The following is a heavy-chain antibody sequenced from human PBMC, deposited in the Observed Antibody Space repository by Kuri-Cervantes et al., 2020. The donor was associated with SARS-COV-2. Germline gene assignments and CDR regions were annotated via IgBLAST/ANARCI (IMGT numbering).Heavy chain of an antibody. CDR1: GGSISSYY. D-gene: IGHD1-20*01. J-gene: IGHJ3*02. CDR2: IFYSGST. V-gene: IGHV4-59*01. CDR3: ARVALTGTAFDI. Sequence: SETLSLTCTVSGGSISSYYWSWIRQPPGKGLEWIGYIFYSGSTNYNPPLKSRVTISVDTSTNQFSLKLSSVTAADTAVYYCARVALTGTAFDIWGQGTMVTVSS.